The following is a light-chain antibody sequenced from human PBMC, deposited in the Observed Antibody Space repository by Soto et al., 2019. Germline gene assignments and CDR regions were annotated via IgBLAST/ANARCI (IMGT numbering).Light chain of an antibody. V-gene: IGLV1-44*01. CDR1: SSNIGSNT. CDR2: SNN. Sequence: QSVLTQPPSASGTPGQRVTISCSGSSSNIGSNTVNWYQQLPGMAPTLLIYSNNQRPSGVPDRFSGSKSGTSASLAVNGLQSEDEADYYCAAWDDSLSGPVFGGGTKLTVL. J-gene: IGLJ3*02. CDR3: AAWDDSLSGPV.